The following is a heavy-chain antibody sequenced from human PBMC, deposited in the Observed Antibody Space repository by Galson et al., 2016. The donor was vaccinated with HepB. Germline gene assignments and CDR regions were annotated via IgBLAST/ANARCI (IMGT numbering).Heavy chain of an antibody. D-gene: IGHD3-3*01. V-gene: IGHV3-30*02. J-gene: IGHJ4*02. CDR1: GFTFSRYG. Sequence: SLRLSCAASGFTFSRYGMHWVRQAPGEGLESVAFIWYDGTNKYYADSVEGRFTISRDNFKNTLYLQMNSLRPEDTAVHYCAKDQGFNFGRRQPDYWGQGTLVTVSS. CDR3: AKDQGFNFGRRQPDY. CDR2: IWYDGTNK.